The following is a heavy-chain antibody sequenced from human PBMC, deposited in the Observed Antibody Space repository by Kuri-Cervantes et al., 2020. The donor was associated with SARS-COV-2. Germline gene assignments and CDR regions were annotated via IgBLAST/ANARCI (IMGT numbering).Heavy chain of an antibody. CDR1: GFTFSSYS. CDR3: AGGYPFYYYYGMDV. CDR2: ISSSGTYI. V-gene: IGHV3-21*01. Sequence: GESLKISCAASGFTFSSYSMNWVRQAPGKGLEWVSSISSSGTYIYSADSLEGRFTISRDNAKNSLYLQMNSLRAEDTAVYYCAGGYPFYYYYGMDVWGQGTTVTVSS. D-gene: IGHD6-13*01. J-gene: IGHJ6*02.